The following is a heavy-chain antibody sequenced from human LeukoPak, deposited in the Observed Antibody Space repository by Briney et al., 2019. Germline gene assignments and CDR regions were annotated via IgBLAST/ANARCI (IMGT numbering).Heavy chain of an antibody. Sequence: SETLSLTCSVSGYSISSGYYWGWIRQPPGKGLEWIGNIYHDGNTYYNPSLKSRVTISVDTSKNQFSLKLSSVTAADTAVYYCARGVSYYDSSGYFDYWGQGTLVTVSS. CDR2: IYHDGNT. D-gene: IGHD3-22*01. CDR1: GYSISSGYY. V-gene: IGHV4-38-2*02. CDR3: ARGVSYYDSSGYFDY. J-gene: IGHJ4*02.